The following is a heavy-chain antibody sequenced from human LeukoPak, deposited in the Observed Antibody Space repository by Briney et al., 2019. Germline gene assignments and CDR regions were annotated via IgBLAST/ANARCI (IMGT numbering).Heavy chain of an antibody. CDR1: GGSISSYY. V-gene: IGHV4-4*07. J-gene: IGHJ5*02. CDR2: IYTSGST. CDR3: ARALTTVTTDCWFDP. D-gene: IGHD4-17*01. Sequence: SETLSLTCTVSGGSISSYYWSWIRQPAGKGLEWIGRIYTSGSTNYNPSLKSRVTMSVDTSKNQFSLKLSSVTAADTAVYYCARALTTVTTDCWFDPWGQGPLVTVSS.